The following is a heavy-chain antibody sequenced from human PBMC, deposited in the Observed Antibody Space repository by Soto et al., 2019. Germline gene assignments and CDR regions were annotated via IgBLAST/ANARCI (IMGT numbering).Heavy chain of an antibody. Sequence: PTLVNPRQTLTLTCTFSGFPLTTPGMCVSWIRQPPGKALEWLAVIDWDDDKYYSISLKTRLSISMDTSKNQVVLEMTNVAPVDTATYYCAHIRGAGAYYYYPMDVWGQGTTVTVSS. CDR3: AHIRGAGAYYYYPMDV. CDR1: GFPLTTPGMC. J-gene: IGHJ6*02. D-gene: IGHD3-10*01. CDR2: IDWDDDK. V-gene: IGHV2-70*12.